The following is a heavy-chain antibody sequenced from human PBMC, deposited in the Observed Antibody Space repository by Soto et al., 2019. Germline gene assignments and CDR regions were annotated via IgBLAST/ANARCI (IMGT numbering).Heavy chain of an antibody. J-gene: IGHJ3*02. CDR1: GFTFSSYA. CDR2: ISGSGGST. D-gene: IGHD3-22*01. V-gene: IGHV3-23*01. Sequence: GGSLRLSCAASGFTFSSYAMSWVRQAPGKGLEWVSAISGSGGSTYYADSVKGRFTISRDNSKNTLYLQMNSLRAEDTAVYYCARDTTYYYDSSSAFDIWGQGTMVTVSS. CDR3: ARDTTYYYDSSSAFDI.